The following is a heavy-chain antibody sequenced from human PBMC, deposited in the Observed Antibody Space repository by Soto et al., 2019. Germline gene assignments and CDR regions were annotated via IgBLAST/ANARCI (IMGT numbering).Heavy chain of an antibody. Sequence: QVQLVQSGAEVKKPGASVKVSCKASGYTFTSYGISWVRQAPGQGLEWMGWISAYNGNTNYAQKLQGRVTMTTDTSTSTAYMELRSLRPDDTAVYYCARVHCSSTSCYRGRKDYWGQGPLVTVSS. CDR2: ISAYNGNT. CDR1: GYTFTSYG. V-gene: IGHV1-18*04. D-gene: IGHD2-2*02. J-gene: IGHJ4*02. CDR3: ARVHCSSTSCYRGRKDY.